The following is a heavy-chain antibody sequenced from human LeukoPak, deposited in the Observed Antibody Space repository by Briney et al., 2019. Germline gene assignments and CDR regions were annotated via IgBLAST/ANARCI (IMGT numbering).Heavy chain of an antibody. CDR3: ARQSELRFLEWLDY. CDR2: IYYSGST. V-gene: IGHV4-30-4*08. D-gene: IGHD3-3*01. CDR1: GGSISSGDYY. J-gene: IGHJ4*02. Sequence: SETLSLTCTVSGGSISSGDYYWTWIRQPPGKGLEWIGYIYYSGSTYYKPSLKSRVTISVDTSKNQFSLKLSSVTAADTAVYYCARQSELRFLEWLDYWGQGTLVTVSS.